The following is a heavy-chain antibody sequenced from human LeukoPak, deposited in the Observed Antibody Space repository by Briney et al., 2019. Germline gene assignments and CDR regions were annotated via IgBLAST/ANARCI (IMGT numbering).Heavy chain of an antibody. CDR1: GGSISSSGYY. D-gene: IGHD4-23*01. V-gene: IGHV4-39*07. CDR3: ARSPGPVDYYYYMDV. Sequence: SDTLSLTCTLSGGSISSSGYYWGWIRQPPGKGLEWIGTIYYSGSPYYNPSLKSRVTLSVDTSKNQFSLKLTSVTAADTAVYYCARSPGPVDYYYYMDVWGKGTTVTVSS. CDR2: IYYSGSP. J-gene: IGHJ6*03.